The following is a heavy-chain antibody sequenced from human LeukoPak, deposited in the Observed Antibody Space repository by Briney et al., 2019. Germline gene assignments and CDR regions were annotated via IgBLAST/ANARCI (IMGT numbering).Heavy chain of an antibody. Sequence: GESLKISCKGSGYSFTSYWIGWVRQMPGKGLEWMGIIYPGDSDTRYSPSFQGQVTISADKSISTAYLQWSSLKASDTAMYYCARTNDPYYYYYGMDVWGQGTTVTVSS. D-gene: IGHD1-1*01. CDR3: ARTNDPYYYYYGMDV. CDR2: IYPGDSDT. J-gene: IGHJ6*02. CDR1: GYSFTSYW. V-gene: IGHV5-51*01.